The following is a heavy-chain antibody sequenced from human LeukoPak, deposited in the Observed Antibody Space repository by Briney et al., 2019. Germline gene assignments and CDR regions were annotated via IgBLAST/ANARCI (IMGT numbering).Heavy chain of an antibody. D-gene: IGHD1-26*01. V-gene: IGHV1-69*05. J-gene: IGHJ1*01. CDR3: AGSGRGYSGSYYGD. CDR1: GGTFSSYA. CDR2: IIPIFGTA. Sequence: SLKVSCKASGGTFSSYAISWVRQAPGQGLEWMGGIIPIFGTANYAQKFQGRVTITTDESTSTAYMELSSLRSEDTAVYLCAGSGRGYSGSYYGDWGQGTLGTVSS.